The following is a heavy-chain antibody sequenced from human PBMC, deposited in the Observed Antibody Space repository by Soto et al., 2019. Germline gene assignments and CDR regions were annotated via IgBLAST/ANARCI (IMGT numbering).Heavy chain of an antibody. CDR1: GGSISSYY. J-gene: IGHJ4*02. CDR3: ARGDYGGFDY. V-gene: IGHV4-59*01. CDR2: IYYSGST. Sequence: SETLSLTCTVSGGSISSYYWSWIRQPPGKGLEWIGYIYYSGSTNYNPSLKSRVTTSVDTSKNQFSLKLSSVTAADTAVYYCARGDYGGFDYWGQGTLVTVSS. D-gene: IGHD4-17*01.